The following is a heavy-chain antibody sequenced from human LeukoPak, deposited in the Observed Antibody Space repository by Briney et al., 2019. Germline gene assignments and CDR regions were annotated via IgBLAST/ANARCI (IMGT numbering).Heavy chain of an antibody. CDR3: TYGDYPLTY. CDR1: GLTVTNNY. J-gene: IGHJ4*02. V-gene: IGHV3-66*01. D-gene: IGHD4-17*01. Sequence: GGSLRLSCAASGLTVTNNYWHWIRQPPGKGPEWISILYSDGDTKYADSVKGRFTFSRDSSRNTLYLQMNGLRAEDTAVYYCTYGDYPLTYWGQGTLVSVSS. CDR2: LYSDGDT.